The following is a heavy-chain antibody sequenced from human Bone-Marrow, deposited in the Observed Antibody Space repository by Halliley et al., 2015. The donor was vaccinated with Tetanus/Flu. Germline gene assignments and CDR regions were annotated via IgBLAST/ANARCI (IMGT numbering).Heavy chain of an antibody. D-gene: IGHD1-1*01. CDR2: IYGGGVS. J-gene: IGHJ1*01. CDR3: ARVGRRGEDNYFY. Sequence: LEWIGYIYGGGVSNYKPSLASRVAISLDTSKNQFSLPLTSVTPADTAVYYCARVGRRGEDNYFYWGQGNLVTVSP. V-gene: IGHV4-59*01.